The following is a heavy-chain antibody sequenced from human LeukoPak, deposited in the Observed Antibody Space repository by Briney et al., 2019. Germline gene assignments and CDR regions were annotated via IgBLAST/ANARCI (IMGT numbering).Heavy chain of an antibody. CDR3: ARALVVVINLVDPDI. D-gene: IGHD3-22*01. Sequence: GGSLRLSCAASGFTFSSYSMNWVRQAPGKGLEWVSYISSSGSTIYYADSVKGRFTISRDNAKNSLYLQMNSLRAEDTAVYYCARALVVVINLVDPDIWRQPTIISVSS. CDR1: GFTFSSYS. V-gene: IGHV3-48*04. CDR2: ISSSGSTI. J-gene: IGHJ3*02.